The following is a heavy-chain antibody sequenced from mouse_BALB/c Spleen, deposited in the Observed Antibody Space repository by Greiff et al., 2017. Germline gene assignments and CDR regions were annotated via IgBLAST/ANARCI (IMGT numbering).Heavy chain of an antibody. CDR2: IWAGGST. D-gene: IGHD2-12*01. V-gene: IGHV2-9*02. J-gene: IGHJ3*01. CDR1: GFSLTSYG. CDR3: ARDGVTPAWFAF. Sequence: VHLVESGPGLVAPSQNLSITCTVSGFSLTSYGVHWVRQPPGKGLEWLGVIWAGGSTNYNSALMSRLSISKDNSKSQVFLKMNSLQTDDTAMYYCARDGVTPAWFAFWGQGTLVTVSA.